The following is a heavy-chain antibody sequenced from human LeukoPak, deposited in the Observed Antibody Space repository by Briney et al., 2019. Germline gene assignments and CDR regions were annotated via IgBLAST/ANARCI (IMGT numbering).Heavy chain of an antibody. Sequence: PSETLSLTCTVSGGSVISGSYYWSWIRQPPGKGLEWIGYIYYSGSTNYNPSLKSRVTISVDTSKNQFSLKLSSVTAADTAVYYCARVENDGPNYYFDYWGQGTLVTVSS. CDR3: ARVENDGPNYYFDY. D-gene: IGHD1-1*01. CDR2: IYYSGST. V-gene: IGHV4-61*01. CDR1: GGSVISGSYY. J-gene: IGHJ4*02.